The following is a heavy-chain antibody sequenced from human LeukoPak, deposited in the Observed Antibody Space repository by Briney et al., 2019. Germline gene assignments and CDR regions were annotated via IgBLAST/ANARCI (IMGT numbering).Heavy chain of an antibody. J-gene: IGHJ4*02. Sequence: ASVKVSGKASGYTFTSYGISWVRQAPGQGLEWMGWISAYNGNTNYAQKLQGRVTMTTDTSTSTAYMELRSLRSDDTAVYYCAREGYYDSSGMYYFDYWGQGTLVTVSS. V-gene: IGHV1-18*01. D-gene: IGHD3-22*01. CDR1: GYTFTSYG. CDR2: ISAYNGNT. CDR3: AREGYYDSSGMYYFDY.